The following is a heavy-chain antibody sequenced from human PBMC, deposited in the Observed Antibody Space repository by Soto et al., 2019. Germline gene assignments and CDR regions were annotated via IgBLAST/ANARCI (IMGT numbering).Heavy chain of an antibody. Sequence: EVQLVESGGGLVQPGGSLRLSCAASGFTVSSNYMSWVRQAPGKGLEWVSVIYSGGSTYYADSVKGRFTISRDNSKNTLYIQMNSLRAEDTAVYYCAREVLPVVVGAFAFDIWGQGTMVTVSS. CDR2: IYSGGST. CDR1: GFTVSSNY. CDR3: AREVLPVVVGAFAFDI. J-gene: IGHJ3*02. D-gene: IGHD2-15*01. V-gene: IGHV3-66*01.